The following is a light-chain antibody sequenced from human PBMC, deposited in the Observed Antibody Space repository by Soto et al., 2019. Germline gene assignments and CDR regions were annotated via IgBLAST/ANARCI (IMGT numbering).Light chain of an antibody. J-gene: IGLJ2*01. V-gene: IGLV1-40*01. CDR3: QSYDSSLSGAV. Sequence: QSVLTQPPSVSGAPGQTVTISCTGSSSNIGAGYDVHWYQQLPGTAPKLLIYFTSNRPSGVPDRFSGSKSGTSASLAITGLQAEDEADYYCQSYDSSLSGAVFGGGTQLTVL. CDR1: SSNIGAGYD. CDR2: FTS.